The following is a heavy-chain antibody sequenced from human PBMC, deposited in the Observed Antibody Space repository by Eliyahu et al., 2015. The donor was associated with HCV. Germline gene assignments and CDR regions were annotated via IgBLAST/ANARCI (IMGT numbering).Heavy chain of an antibody. V-gene: IGHV3-21*01. J-gene: IGHJ1*01. Sequence: EVQLVESGGGLVKPGGSLRLSCAASGFTFSSYSMNWVRQAPGKGLEWVSSISSSSSYIYYADSVKGRFTISRDNAKNSLYLQMNSLRAEDTAVYYCVSGPIEYFQHWGQGTLVTVSS. CDR3: VSGPIEYFQH. CDR1: GFTFSSYS. D-gene: IGHD3-9*01. CDR2: ISSSSSYI.